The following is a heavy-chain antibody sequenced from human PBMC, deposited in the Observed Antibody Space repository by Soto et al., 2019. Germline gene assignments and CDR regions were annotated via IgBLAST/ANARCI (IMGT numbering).Heavy chain of an antibody. Sequence: QVQLVQSGAEVKKPGASVTVSCKTSGYTFSNNGINWVRQAPGQGLEWMGWISGYNGNTNYAQTVQGRVTMTTDTSTGTVYRELRSLKSDDTAIYYCSRFIMVGGWFDPNYYHGMDVWGQGTTVTVSS. CDR3: SRFIMVGGWFDPNYYHGMDV. CDR2: ISGYNGNT. V-gene: IGHV1-18*01. CDR1: GYTFSNNG. J-gene: IGHJ6*02. D-gene: IGHD6-19*01.